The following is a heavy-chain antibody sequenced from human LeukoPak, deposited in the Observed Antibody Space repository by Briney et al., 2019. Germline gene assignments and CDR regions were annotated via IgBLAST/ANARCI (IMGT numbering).Heavy chain of an antibody. D-gene: IGHD3-9*01. Sequence: SETLSLTCAVYGGSFSGYYWSWVRQPPGKGLEWIGEINHSGSTNYNPSLKSRVTISVDTSKNQFSLKLSSVTAADTAVYYCAREGGLRYFDWLFDYFDYWGQGTLVTVSS. J-gene: IGHJ4*02. CDR1: GGSFSGYY. V-gene: IGHV4-34*01. CDR2: INHSGST. CDR3: AREGGLRYFDWLFDYFDY.